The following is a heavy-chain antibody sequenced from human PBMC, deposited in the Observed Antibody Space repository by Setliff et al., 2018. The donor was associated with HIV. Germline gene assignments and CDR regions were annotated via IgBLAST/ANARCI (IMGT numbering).Heavy chain of an antibody. J-gene: IGHJ5*02. CDR2: IYPGDSNT. CDR3: VRRTWSDVRMDP. Sequence: GESLKISCKGSAYSFTSYWIGWVRQMPGKGLEWMGIIYPGDSNTKYSPSFQGQVTISVDTSITTVYLQWSSLKASDSAMYYCVRRTWSDVRMDPWGQGTLVTVSS. D-gene: IGHD1-1*01. CDR1: AYSFTSYW. V-gene: IGHV5-51*01.